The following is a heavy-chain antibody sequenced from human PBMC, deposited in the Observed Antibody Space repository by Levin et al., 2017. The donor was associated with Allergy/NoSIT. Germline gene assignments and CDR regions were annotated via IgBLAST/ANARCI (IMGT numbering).Heavy chain of an antibody. V-gene: IGHV3-33*01. CDR1: GFTFSSYG. J-gene: IGHJ3*02. D-gene: IGHD4-17*01. CDR3: ATPGVDYGDYESAFDI. CDR2: IWYDGSNK. Sequence: GESLKISCAASGFTFSSYGMHWVRQAPGKGLEWVAVIWYDGSNKYYADSVKGRFTISRDNSKNTLYLQMNSLRAEDTAVYYCATPGVDYGDYESAFDIWGQGTMVTVSS.